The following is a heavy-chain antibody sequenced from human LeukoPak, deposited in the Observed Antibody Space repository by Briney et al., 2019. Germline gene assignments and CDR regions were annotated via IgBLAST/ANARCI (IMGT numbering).Heavy chain of an antibody. Sequence: GASVKVSCKASGYTFTSYGISWVRQAPGQGLEWMGWISAYNGNTNYAQKLQGRVTMTTDTSTSTAYMELRSLRSGDTAVYYCASLYCSSTSCYPPFDPWGQGTLVTVSS. V-gene: IGHV1-18*01. J-gene: IGHJ5*02. CDR2: ISAYNGNT. CDR1: GYTFTSYG. D-gene: IGHD2-2*01. CDR3: ASLYCSSTSCYPPFDP.